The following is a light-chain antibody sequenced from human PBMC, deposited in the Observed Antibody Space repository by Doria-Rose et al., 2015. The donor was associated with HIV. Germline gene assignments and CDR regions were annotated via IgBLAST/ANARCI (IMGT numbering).Light chain of an antibody. CDR3: HQYGTSWT. CDR2: DGS. V-gene: IGKV3-20*01. J-gene: IGKJ1*01. Sequence: TQSPGTLSLSPGERATLSCRDSQSFSSTYLAWYQQKPGQAPSLLIYDGSTRATGIPGRFSASGSWTDLTLTINRLEPEDFALYYCHQYGTSWTFGQGTKVEI. CDR1: QSFSSTY.